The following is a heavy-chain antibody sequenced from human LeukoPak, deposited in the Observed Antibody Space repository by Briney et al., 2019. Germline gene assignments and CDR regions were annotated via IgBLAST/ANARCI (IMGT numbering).Heavy chain of an antibody. CDR1: GFTFSNFE. V-gene: IGHV3-48*03. J-gene: IGHJ4*02. CDR2: ISSSGNNI. CDR3: ARSFDW. Sequence: PGGSLRLSCAASGFTFSNFEMNWVRQAPGKGLEWVSYISSSGNNIYYADSVKGRFTISRDNAKNSLFLQMNSLRVVDTAVYYCARSFDWWGQGTLVTVSS.